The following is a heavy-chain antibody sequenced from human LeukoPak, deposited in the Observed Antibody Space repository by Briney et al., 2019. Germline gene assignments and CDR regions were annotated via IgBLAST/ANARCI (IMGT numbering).Heavy chain of an antibody. CDR1: GGSFSGYY. D-gene: IGHD3-10*01. V-gene: IGHV4-34*01. J-gene: IGHJ5*02. CDR2: INHSGST. CDR3: ARRSAWYYYGSGSWFDP. Sequence: SETLSLTCAVYGGSFSGYYWSWIRQPPGKGLEWIGEINHSGSTNYNPSLKSRVTISVDTSKNQFSLKLSSVTAADTAVYYCARRSAWYYYGSGSWFDPWGQGTLVTVSS.